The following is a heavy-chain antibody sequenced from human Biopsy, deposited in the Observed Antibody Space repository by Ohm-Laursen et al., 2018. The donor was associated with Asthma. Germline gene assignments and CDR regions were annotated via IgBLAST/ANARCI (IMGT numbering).Heavy chain of an antibody. V-gene: IGHV3-53*01. CDR2: IYSGGTS. D-gene: IGHD6-19*01. Sequence: SLRLSCTASGFTVSRDHMFWVRQAPGKGLEWVSVIYSGGTSHTADSLRRRFTISRDFSKNTLHHQMHSLRVEDTAVYYCARGDSSGWSHYYFDYWGQGTLVTVSS. J-gene: IGHJ4*02. CDR1: GFTVSRDH. CDR3: ARGDSSGWSHYYFDY.